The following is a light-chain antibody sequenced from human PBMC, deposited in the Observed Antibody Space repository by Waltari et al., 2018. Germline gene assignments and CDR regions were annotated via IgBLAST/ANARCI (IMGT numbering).Light chain of an antibody. J-gene: IGLJ3*02. CDR1: SSDVGSYNL. CDR3: CSYAGSSTWV. CDR2: EGS. V-gene: IGLV2-23*01. Sequence: QSALTQHASVSGSPGQSITISCTGTSSDVGSYNLVSWYQQHPGKAPKLMIYEGSKRPSGVSNRFSGSKSGNTASLTISGLQAEDEADYYCCSYAGSSTWVFGGGTMLTVL.